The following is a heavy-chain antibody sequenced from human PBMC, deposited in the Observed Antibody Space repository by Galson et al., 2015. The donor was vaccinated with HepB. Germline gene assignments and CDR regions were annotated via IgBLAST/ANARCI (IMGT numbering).Heavy chain of an antibody. J-gene: IGHJ5*02. D-gene: IGHD2/OR15-2a*01. CDR2: IRSKANSYAT. V-gene: IGHV3-73*01. CDR1: GFTFSGSA. CDR3: TRLNTWDWFDP. Sequence: SLRLSCAASGFTFSGSAMHWVRQASGKGLEWVGRIRSKANSYATAYAASVKGRFTISRDDSKNTAYLQMNSLKTEDTAVYYCTRLNTWDWFDPWGQGTLVTVSS.